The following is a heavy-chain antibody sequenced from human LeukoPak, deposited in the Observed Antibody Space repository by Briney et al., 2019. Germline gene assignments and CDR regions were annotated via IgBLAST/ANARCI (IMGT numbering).Heavy chain of an antibody. V-gene: IGHV3-66*01. J-gene: IGHJ2*01. CDR3: ARAPYSRYWYFAP. D-gene: IGHD1-26*01. Sequence: PGGSLRLSCAASGFTVSGNHMSWVRQSPGKGLEWVAFIEISGDMVYTNSLKGRVTISRDNSKKTLSLHLSSLRAEDTAMYYCARAPYSRYWYFAPWG. CDR2: IEISGDM. CDR1: GFTVSGNH.